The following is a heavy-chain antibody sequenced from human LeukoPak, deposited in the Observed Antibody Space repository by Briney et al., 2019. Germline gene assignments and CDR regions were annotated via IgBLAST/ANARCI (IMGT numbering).Heavy chain of an antibody. V-gene: IGHV4-59*11. CDR1: GGSMGSRY. CDR3: ARDVARSGDLFGWFDP. D-gene: IGHD3-10*01. Sequence: PSETLSLTCTVSGGSMGSRYWSWIRQPPGRGLEWIGYVYYSGTTNSNPSLKSRVTISVDTSKNQFSLNLRSVTAADTAVYYCARDVARSGDLFGWFDPWGQGTLVIVSS. CDR2: VYYSGTT. J-gene: IGHJ5*02.